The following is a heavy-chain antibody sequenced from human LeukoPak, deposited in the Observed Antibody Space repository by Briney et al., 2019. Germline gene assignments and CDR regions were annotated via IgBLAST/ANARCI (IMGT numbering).Heavy chain of an antibody. J-gene: IGHJ3*02. V-gene: IGHV3-33*03. D-gene: IGHD3-16*01. CDR3: AKGGSRTLGDAFDT. Sequence: GGSLRLSCAASGFTFSSYVMHWVRQAPGKGLEWVAVTWYDDTKKSYVDSVKGRFTISRDNSKNTLDLQMNSLRAEDAAVYYCAKGGSRTLGDAFDTWGQGTMVTVSS. CDR2: TWYDDTKK. CDR1: GFTFSSYV.